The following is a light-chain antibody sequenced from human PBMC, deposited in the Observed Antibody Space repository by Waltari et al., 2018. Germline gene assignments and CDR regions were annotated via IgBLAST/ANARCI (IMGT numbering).Light chain of an antibody. V-gene: IGLV7-43*01. CDR1: TGAVAGDFY. CDR3: LLHFGGDQLV. CDR2: GST. Sequence: QTVVTQEPSLTVSPGGTVTLTCASSTGAVAGDFYPSWFQQMPGQAPRALIFGSTNKYSTTQALFSGSFLWVKAALTLSGAQPEDEADYYCLLHFGGDQLVFGGGTKLTVL. J-gene: IGLJ3*02.